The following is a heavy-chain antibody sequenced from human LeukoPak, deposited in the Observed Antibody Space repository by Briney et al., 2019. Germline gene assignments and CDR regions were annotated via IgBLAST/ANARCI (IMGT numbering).Heavy chain of an antibody. CDR1: GFTVSSNY. V-gene: IGHV3-23*01. CDR2: ISGSGDST. J-gene: IGHJ4*02. Sequence: PGGSLRLSCAASGFTVSSNYMSWVRQAPGKGLEWVSGISGSGDSTYYADSVKGRFTISRDNSKNTLFLQMNSLRAEDTAIYYCAKDAAFYGSGSFLYWGQGTLVTVSS. D-gene: IGHD3-10*01. CDR3: AKDAAFYGSGSFLY.